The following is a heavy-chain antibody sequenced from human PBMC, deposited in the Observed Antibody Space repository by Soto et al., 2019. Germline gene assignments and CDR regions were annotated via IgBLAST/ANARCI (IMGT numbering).Heavy chain of an antibody. CDR3: ARAEVANAFDI. CDR2: IYHSGST. D-gene: IGHD5-12*01. CDR1: GGSISSSNW. V-gene: IGHV4-4*02. Sequence: SETLSLTCAVSGGSISSSNWWSWVRQPPGKGLEWIGEIYHSGSTNYNPSLKSRATIPVDKSKNQFSLKLSSVTAADTAVYYCARAEVANAFDIWGQGTMVT. J-gene: IGHJ3*02.